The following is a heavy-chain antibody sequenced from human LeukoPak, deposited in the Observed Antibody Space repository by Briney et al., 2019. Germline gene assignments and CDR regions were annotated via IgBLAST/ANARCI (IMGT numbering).Heavy chain of an antibody. Sequence: GGSLRLSCAVSGITLSNYGMSWVRQAPGKGLEWVAGISGSGGSTNYADSVKGRFTISRDNPKNTLYLQMNSLRADDTAVYFCAKRGVVIRVILVGFHKEAYYFDSWGQRALVTVSS. J-gene: IGHJ4*02. CDR3: AKRGVVIRVILVGFHKEAYYFDS. CDR2: ISGSGGST. D-gene: IGHD3-22*01. V-gene: IGHV3-23*01. CDR1: GITLSNYG.